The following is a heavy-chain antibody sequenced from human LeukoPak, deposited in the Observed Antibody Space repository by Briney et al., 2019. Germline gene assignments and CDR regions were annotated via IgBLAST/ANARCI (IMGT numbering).Heavy chain of an antibody. Sequence: KPLETLSLTCAVSDDSFSSHYWTWIRQPPGKGLEWIGYISYIGSTNYNPSLKSRVTISIDTSKNQFSLKLTSVTAADTAMYYCARDLVTVAKGFDIWGQGTMVSASS. V-gene: IGHV4-59*11. CDR1: DDSFSSHY. CDR3: ARDLVTVAKGFDI. CDR2: ISYIGST. D-gene: IGHD4-17*01. J-gene: IGHJ3*02.